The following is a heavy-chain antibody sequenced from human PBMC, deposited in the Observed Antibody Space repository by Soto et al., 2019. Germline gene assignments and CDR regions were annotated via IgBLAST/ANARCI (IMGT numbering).Heavy chain of an antibody. D-gene: IGHD5-12*01. CDR3: ERWVATKDMDV. CDR2: IIPILGIA. CDR1: GGTFSSYT. Sequence: QVQLVQSGAEVKKPGSSVKVSCKASGGTFSSYTISWVRQAPGQGFEWRGRIIPILGIANYAQKFQVRVRITATTSTRTAYMDLSSRKSAATAVYYCERWVATKDMDVWGQGTTVTV. J-gene: IGHJ6*02. V-gene: IGHV1-69*02.